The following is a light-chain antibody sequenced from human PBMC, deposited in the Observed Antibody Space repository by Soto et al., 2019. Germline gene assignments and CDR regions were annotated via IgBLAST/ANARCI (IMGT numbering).Light chain of an antibody. CDR1: QTVSSTY. Sequence: DIVLTQSPGTLSLSPGERATLSCRASQTVSSTYVAWYQQKPGQTPNLLIYEASTRATGIPDRFSGSGSGTDYTLTIDRLEPEDFAVYYCQQYGNSPQTFGQGTTVEIK. V-gene: IGKV3-20*01. J-gene: IGKJ1*01. CDR3: QQYGNSPQT. CDR2: EAS.